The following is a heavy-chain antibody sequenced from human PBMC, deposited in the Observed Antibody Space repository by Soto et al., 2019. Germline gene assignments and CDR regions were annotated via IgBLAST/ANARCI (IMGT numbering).Heavy chain of an antibody. CDR1: GGSISSHY. V-gene: IGHV4-59*11. CDR2: LYYTGST. CDR3: ARVGATVTSQALGFDH. Sequence: SETLSLTCTVSGGSISSHYWSWVRQPPGKGLEWIGYLYYTGSTNYNASLKSQVTMSLDTSKNQFSLMLTSVTAADTAVYYCARVGATVTSQALGFDHWGQGILVTVPS. J-gene: IGHJ4*02. D-gene: IGHD4-17*01.